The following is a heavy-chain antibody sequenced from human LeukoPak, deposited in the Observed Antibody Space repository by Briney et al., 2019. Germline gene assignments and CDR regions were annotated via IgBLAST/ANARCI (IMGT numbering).Heavy chain of an antibody. CDR3: AKRGYCRGGTCFSHDAFDI. J-gene: IGHJ3*02. Sequence: GGSLRLSCAASGFIFSSYGMHWVRQAPGKGLEWVAVISYDGGNISYTDSVKGQFTISRDNSKNTLYLQMNSLRAEDTAVYYCAKRGYCRGGTCFSHDAFDIWGQGTMVTVSS. V-gene: IGHV3-30*18. CDR1: GFIFSSYG. CDR2: ISYDGGNI. D-gene: IGHD2-15*01.